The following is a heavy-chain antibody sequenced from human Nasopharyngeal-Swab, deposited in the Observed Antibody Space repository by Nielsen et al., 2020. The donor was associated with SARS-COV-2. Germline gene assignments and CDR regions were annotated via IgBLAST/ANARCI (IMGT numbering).Heavy chain of an antibody. Sequence: GESLKISCEGSGYSFSNYWIGWVRQVPGKGLEWMGKVDPSDSYTDYSPSLRGHVTISVDRSISTAYLQWSSLKASDTAMYYCARQYQNYFGSGDYHGAFDIWGQGTMVTVSS. CDR2: VDPSDSYT. D-gene: IGHD3-10*01. CDR1: GYSFSNYW. V-gene: IGHV5-10-1*01. J-gene: IGHJ3*02. CDR3: ARQYQNYFGSGDYHGAFDI.